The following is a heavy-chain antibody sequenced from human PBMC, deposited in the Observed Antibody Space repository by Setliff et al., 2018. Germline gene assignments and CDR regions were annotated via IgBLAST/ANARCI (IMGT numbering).Heavy chain of an antibody. J-gene: IGHJ4*02. CDR1: GFTFSSYW. CDR3: ARANDYGDSFDY. V-gene: IGHV3-74*01. Sequence: GGSLRLSCAASGFTFSSYWMHWVRQAPGKGLVWVSRINSDGSSTSYADSMKGRFTISRDNAKNSLYLEMDSLRAQDTAVYYCARANDYGDSFDYWGRGTLVTVSS. D-gene: IGHD4-17*01. CDR2: INSDGSST.